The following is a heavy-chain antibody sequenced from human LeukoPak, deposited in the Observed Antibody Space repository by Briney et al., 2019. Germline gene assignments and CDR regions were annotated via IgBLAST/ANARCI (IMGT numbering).Heavy chain of an antibody. J-gene: IGHJ4*02. CDR3: ARSYGSGSFLDY. CDR1: GGTFSSYA. D-gene: IGHD3-10*01. Sequence: SVKVSCKASGGTFSSYATTWVRQAPGQGLEWMGRIVPIFGTTHYAQNLQGRATITTDESTGTAYMELSGLRSEDTAVYFCARSYGSGSFLDYWGQGTLVTVSS. V-gene: IGHV1-69*05. CDR2: IVPIFGTT.